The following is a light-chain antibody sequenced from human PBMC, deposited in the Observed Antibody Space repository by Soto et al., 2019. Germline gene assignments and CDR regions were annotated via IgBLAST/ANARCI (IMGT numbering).Light chain of an antibody. CDR2: EVS. Sequence: QSALTQPPSASGSPGQSVTISCIGTSSDVGGYDYVSWYQQHPGKAPKLIISEVSQRPSGVPDRFSGSKSGNTASLTVSGLQAADEADYYCTSYAGNNNFCVFGTGTKLTVL. V-gene: IGLV2-8*01. CDR3: TSYAGNNNFCV. CDR1: SSDVGGYDY. J-gene: IGLJ1*01.